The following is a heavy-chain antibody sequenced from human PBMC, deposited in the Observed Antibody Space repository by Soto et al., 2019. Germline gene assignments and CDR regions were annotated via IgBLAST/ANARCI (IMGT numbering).Heavy chain of an antibody. V-gene: IGHV1-18*01. J-gene: IGHJ6*03. CDR3: ARGSCSSTSCYAGYYYYYTDV. CDR2: ISAYNGNT. D-gene: IGHD2-2*01. Sequence: ASVKVSCKASGYTFTSYGISWVRQAPGQGLEWMGWISAYNGNTNYAQKLQGRVTMTTDTSTSTAYMELRSLRSDDTAVYYCARGSCSSTSCYAGYYYYYTDVWGKGTTVTVSS. CDR1: GYTFTSYG.